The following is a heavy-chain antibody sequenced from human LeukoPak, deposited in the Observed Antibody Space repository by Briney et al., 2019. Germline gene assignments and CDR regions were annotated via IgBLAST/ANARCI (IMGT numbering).Heavy chain of an antibody. CDR1: GGSFSGYY. J-gene: IGHJ6*02. V-gene: IGHV4-34*01. Sequence: SETLPLTCAVYGGSFSGYYWSWIRQPPGKGLEWIGEINHSGSTNYNPSLKSRVTISVDTSKNQFSLKLSSVTAADTAVYYRARANPRKYCSGGSCSKVYYYYYGMDVWGQGTTVTVSS. CDR3: ARANPRKYCSGGSCSKVYYYYYGMDV. D-gene: IGHD2-15*01. CDR2: INHSGST.